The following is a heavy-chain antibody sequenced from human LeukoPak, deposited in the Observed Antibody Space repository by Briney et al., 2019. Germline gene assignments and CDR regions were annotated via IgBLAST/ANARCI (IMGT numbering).Heavy chain of an antibody. CDR2: IRYDGSNK. CDR1: GFTFSNYW. Sequence: GGSLRLSCAASGFTFSNYWMSWVRQAPGKGLAWVAFIRYDGSNKYYADSVKGRFTISRDNSKNTLYLQMNSLRAEDTAVYYCAKDQGCYYYGSGSCNAFDIWGQGTMVTVSS. V-gene: IGHV3-30*02. J-gene: IGHJ3*02. CDR3: AKDQGCYYYGSGSCNAFDI. D-gene: IGHD3-10*01.